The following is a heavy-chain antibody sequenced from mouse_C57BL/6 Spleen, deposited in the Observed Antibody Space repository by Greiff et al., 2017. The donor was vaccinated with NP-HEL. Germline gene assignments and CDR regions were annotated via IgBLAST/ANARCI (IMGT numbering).Heavy chain of an antibody. CDR2: IYPGDGDT. D-gene: IGHD4-1*01. V-gene: IGHV1-80*01. CDR3: ARSIGWDVSAMDY. Sequence: VQLQESGAELVKPGASVKISCKASGYAFSSYWMNWVKQRPGKGLEWIGQIYPGDGDTNYNGKFKGKATLTADKSSSTAYMQLSSLTSEDSAVYFCARSIGWDVSAMDYWGQGTSVTVSS. CDR1: GYAFSSYW. J-gene: IGHJ4*01.